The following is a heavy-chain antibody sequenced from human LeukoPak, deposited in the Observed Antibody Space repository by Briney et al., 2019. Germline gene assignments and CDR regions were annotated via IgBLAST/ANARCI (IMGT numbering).Heavy chain of an antibody. V-gene: IGHV5-51*01. J-gene: IGHJ6*03. CDR3: ARPRIAAAGNVYYMDV. D-gene: IGHD6-13*01. CDR2: IYIGDSET. Sequence: GESLKISCKGSGYSFSTDWIGWVRQMPGKGLEWMGIIYIGDSETRYSPSFQGQVTISADKSISTAYLQWSGLKASDTAMYYCARPRIAAAGNVYYMDVWGKGTTVTVSS. CDR1: GYSFSTDW.